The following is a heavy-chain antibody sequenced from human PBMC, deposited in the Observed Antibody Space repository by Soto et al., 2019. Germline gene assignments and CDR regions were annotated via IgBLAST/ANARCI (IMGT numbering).Heavy chain of an antibody. D-gene: IGHD2-2*01. Sequence: PGGSLRLSCAASGFTFSSYAMSWVRQAPGKGLEWVSAISGSGGSTYYADSVKGRFTISRDNSKNTLYLQMNSLRAEDTAVYYCAKGGVVPALYYYYMDVWGKGTTVTVSS. J-gene: IGHJ6*03. CDR1: GFTFSSYA. CDR2: ISGSGGST. CDR3: AKGGVVPALYYYYMDV. V-gene: IGHV3-23*01.